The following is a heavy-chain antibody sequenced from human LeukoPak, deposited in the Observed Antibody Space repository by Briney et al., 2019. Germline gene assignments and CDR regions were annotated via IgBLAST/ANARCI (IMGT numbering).Heavy chain of an antibody. J-gene: IGHJ4*02. CDR1: GGSISSYY. CDR2: IYYSGST. Sequence: SETLSLTCTVSGGSISSYYWSWIRQPPGKGLEWIGYIYYSGSTNYNPSLKSRVTISVDTSKNQFSLKLSSVTAADTAVYYCARDVGGYNYGYSLDYWGQGTLVSVSS. CDR3: ARDVGGYNYGYSLDY. V-gene: IGHV4-59*12. D-gene: IGHD5-18*01.